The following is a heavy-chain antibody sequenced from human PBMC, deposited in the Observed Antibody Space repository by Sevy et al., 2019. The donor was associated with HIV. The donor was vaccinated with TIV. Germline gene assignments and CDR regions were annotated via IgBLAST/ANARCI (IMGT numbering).Heavy chain of an antibody. D-gene: IGHD3-16*01. CDR1: GLTFSTSD. J-gene: IGHJ4*02. V-gene: IGHV3-13*01. Sequence: GGSLRLSCAASGLTFSTSDMHWVRQDTGKGLEWVSSIGTAGDTYYAGSVKGRFTISRENAKNSLYLQMNSLRAGDTAMYYCVGGGEIGFDYWGQGTLVTVSS. CDR3: VGGGEIGFDY. CDR2: IGTAGDT.